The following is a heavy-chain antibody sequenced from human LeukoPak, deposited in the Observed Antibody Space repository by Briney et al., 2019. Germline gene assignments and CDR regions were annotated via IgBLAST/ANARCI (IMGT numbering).Heavy chain of an antibody. CDR1: GGSFSGHY. J-gene: IGHJ4*02. CDR3: ARLQGSGYYPFEY. D-gene: IGHD3-22*01. V-gene: IGHV4-34*01. Sequence: PSETLSLTCEIYGGSFSGHYWSWIRQPPGKGLEWIGEINDSGSTNYRPSLKSRVIISVDTSKNQFSLKLSSVTAADTAVYYCARLQGSGYYPFEYWGQGTLVTVSS. CDR2: INDSGST.